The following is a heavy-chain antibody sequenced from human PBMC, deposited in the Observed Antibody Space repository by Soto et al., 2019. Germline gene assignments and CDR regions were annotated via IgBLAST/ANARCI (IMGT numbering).Heavy chain of an antibody. CDR2: ISYDGSNK. J-gene: IGHJ6*02. D-gene: IGHD1-1*01. CDR3: AKETTYETSSYYGMNV. CDR1: GFTFSSYG. V-gene: IGHV3-30*18. Sequence: GGSLRLSCAASGFTFSSYGMHWVRQAPGKGLEWLALISYDGSNKYYTDSVKGRFIISRDTAKNTLFLQMNNLRAEDAAVYYCAKETTYETSSYYGMNVWGQGTTVTVSS.